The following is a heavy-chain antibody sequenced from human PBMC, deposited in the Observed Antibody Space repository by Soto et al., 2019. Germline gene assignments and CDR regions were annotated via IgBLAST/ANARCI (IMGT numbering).Heavy chain of an antibody. D-gene: IGHD6-19*01. J-gene: IGHJ3*02. CDR1: GGSISSYY. Sequence: SETLSLTCTVSGGSISSYYWSWIRQPPGKGLEWIGYIYYSGSTNYNPSLKSRVTISVDTSKNQFSLKLSSVTAADTAVYYCARMSAIAVAPDAFDIWGQGTMVTVSS. CDR3: ARMSAIAVAPDAFDI. V-gene: IGHV4-59*01. CDR2: IYYSGST.